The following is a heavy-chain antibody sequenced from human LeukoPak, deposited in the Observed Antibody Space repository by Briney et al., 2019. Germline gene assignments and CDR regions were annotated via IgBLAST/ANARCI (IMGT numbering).Heavy chain of an antibody. CDR3: ARERIAVAGEFDI. V-gene: IGHV4-39*07. J-gene: IGHJ3*02. CDR1: SGSLISNNDY. CDR2: IHYSGRT. Sequence: SETLSLTCSVSSGSLISNNDYWGWIRQPPGKGLEWIATIHYSGRTYYNPSLKSRVTMSVDTSKNQFSLKLSSVTAADTAVYYCARERIAVAGEFDIWGQGTMVTVSS. D-gene: IGHD6-19*01.